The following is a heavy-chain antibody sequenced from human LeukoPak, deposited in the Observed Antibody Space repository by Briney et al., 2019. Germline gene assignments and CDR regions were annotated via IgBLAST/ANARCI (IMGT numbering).Heavy chain of an antibody. D-gene: IGHD5-18*01. CDR3: ARGVRSSTYSYGFMNY. J-gene: IGHJ4*02. CDR2: INHSGST. V-gene: IGHV4-34*01. CDR1: GGSFSGYY. Sequence: PSETLSLTCAVYGGSFSGYYWRWIRQPPGKGLECIGEINHSGSTNYNPYLKSRVTISVDTSKNQFSLKLSSVTAADTAVYYCARGVRSSTYSYGFMNYWGQGTLVTVSS.